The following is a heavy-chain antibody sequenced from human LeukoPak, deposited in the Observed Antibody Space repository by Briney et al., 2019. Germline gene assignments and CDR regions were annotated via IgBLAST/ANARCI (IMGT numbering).Heavy chain of an antibody. V-gene: IGHV4-34*01. J-gene: IGHJ4*02. D-gene: IGHD3-3*01. Sequence: PSETRSLTCAVHGGSFSGYYWSWIRHPPGKGREWIGEINHSGSTNYNPSLKSRVTISVDTSKNQFSLKLSSVTAADTAVYYCARVPTYYDFSIDYWGQGTLVTVSS. CDR1: GGSFSGYY. CDR2: INHSGST. CDR3: ARVPTYYDFSIDY.